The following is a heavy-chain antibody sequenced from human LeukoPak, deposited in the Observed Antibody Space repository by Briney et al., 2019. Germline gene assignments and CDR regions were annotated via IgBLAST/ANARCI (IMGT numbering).Heavy chain of an antibody. Sequence: PSETLSLTCAVYGGSFSGYYWSWIRQPPGKGLEWIGEINHSGSTYYNPSLKSRVTISVDTSKNQFSLKLSSVTAADTAVYYCARNRPAARPEGLDYWGQGTLVTVSS. V-gene: IGHV4-34*01. J-gene: IGHJ4*02. CDR3: ARNRPAARPEGLDY. D-gene: IGHD6-6*01. CDR2: INHSGST. CDR1: GGSFSGYY.